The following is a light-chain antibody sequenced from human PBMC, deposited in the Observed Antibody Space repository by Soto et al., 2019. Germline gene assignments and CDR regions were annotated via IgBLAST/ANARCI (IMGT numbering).Light chain of an antibody. J-gene: IGLJ2*01. CDR1: TGAVTSIHW. CDR3: LLSYNDARV. Sequence: QAVVTQEPSLTVSPGGTVTLTCGSNTGAVTSIHWHYWFQQRPGPAPRTLIYDTTIKHSWTPARFSGSLLGGKAALTLSGAQHEDEAEYYCLLSYNDARVFGGGTKLTVL. V-gene: IGLV7-46*01. CDR2: DTT.